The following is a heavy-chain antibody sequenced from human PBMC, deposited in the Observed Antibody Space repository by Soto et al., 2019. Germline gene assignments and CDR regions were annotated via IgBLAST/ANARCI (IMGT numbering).Heavy chain of an antibody. Sequence: QVQLVQSGAVVKKPGSSVKVSCKASGGTFSSYAISWVRQAPGQGLEWMGGIIPIFGTANYAQKFQGRVTITADESTSTAYMEVSRLRSEDTAVYYCARESRYCSGGSCYFLPGIDYWGQGTLVTVSS. J-gene: IGHJ4*02. CDR1: GGTFSSYA. CDR3: ARESRYCSGGSCYFLPGIDY. V-gene: IGHV1-69*12. D-gene: IGHD2-15*01. CDR2: IIPIFGTA.